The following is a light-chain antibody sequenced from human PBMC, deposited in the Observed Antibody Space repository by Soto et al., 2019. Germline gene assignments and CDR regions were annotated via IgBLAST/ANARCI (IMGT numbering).Light chain of an antibody. CDR1: QSVRSSF. CDR2: DAS. Sequence: EIVLTQSPGTLSLSPGERATLSCTASQSVRSSFLAWYQQKPGQAPMLLISDASSRATCIPDRFSGSGSGTDFTLTISRLEPEDFAVYYCQQYGSSPPTLGGGTKVEIK. V-gene: IGKV3-20*01. CDR3: QQYGSSPPT. J-gene: IGKJ4*01.